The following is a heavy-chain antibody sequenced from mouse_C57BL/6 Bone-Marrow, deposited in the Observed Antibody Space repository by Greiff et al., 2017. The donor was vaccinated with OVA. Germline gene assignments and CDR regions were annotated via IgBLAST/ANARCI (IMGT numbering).Heavy chain of an antibody. J-gene: IGHJ3*01. CDR1: GYTFTSYG. D-gene: IGHD1-1*02. V-gene: IGHV1-81*01. CDR2: IYPRSGNP. Sequence: QVQLQQSGAALARPGASVKLSCKASGYTFTSYGISWVKQRTGQGLEWIGEIYPRSGNPYYIEKFKGKAKLTADKSFSTAYTELRSLTSEDSAGYFCARGGSSGFAYWGQGTLVTVSA. CDR3: ARGGSSGFAY.